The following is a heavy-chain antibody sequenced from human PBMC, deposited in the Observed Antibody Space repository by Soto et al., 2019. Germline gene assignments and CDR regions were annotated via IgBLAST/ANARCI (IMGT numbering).Heavy chain of an antibody. D-gene: IGHD5-18*01. V-gene: IGHV1-69*02. CDR3: ASRYGYSYVYDRFDY. CDR2: IIPILGIA. CDR1: GGTFSSYT. J-gene: IGHJ4*02. Sequence: QVQLVQSGAEVKKPRSSVKVSCKASGGTFSSYTISWVRQAPVQGLEWMGRIIPILGIANYAQKFQGRVTITADKPTSSAYMELSSLRSEDTSVYYCASRYGYSYVYDRFDYWGQGNLVTVSS.